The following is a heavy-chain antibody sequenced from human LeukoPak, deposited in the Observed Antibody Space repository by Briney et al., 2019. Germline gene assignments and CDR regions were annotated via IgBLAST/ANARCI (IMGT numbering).Heavy chain of an antibody. D-gene: IGHD2/OR15-2a*01. Sequence: SETLSLTCTVSGGSISSSSYYWGWIRQPPGKGLEWIGSIYYSGSTYYNPSLKSRVTISVDTSKNQSSLKLSSVTAADTAVYYCARHRSFSYFYLDYWGQGTLVTVSS. J-gene: IGHJ4*02. CDR1: GGSISSSSYY. CDR3: ARHRSFSYFYLDY. CDR2: IYYSGST. V-gene: IGHV4-39*01.